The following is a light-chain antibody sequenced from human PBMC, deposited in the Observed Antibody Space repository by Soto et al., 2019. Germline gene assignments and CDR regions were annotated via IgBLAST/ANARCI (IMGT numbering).Light chain of an antibody. CDR3: QQSFRTPST. Sequence: DIQMTQSPSSLSASVGDRVTITCRASQSASTHLNWYQQKPGKVPKLLIYAASSLQSGVPSRFTGRGSGTDFTLTISTLQPDDVAIYYCQQSFRTPSTFGQGTKVEIK. CDR2: AAS. J-gene: IGKJ1*01. V-gene: IGKV1-39*01. CDR1: QSASTH.